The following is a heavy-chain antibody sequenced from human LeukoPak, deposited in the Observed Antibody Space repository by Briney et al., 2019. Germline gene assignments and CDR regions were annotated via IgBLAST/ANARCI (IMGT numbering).Heavy chain of an antibody. V-gene: IGHV4-38-2*01. CDR3: ARKHWGTYYYGSGSYYVPAPVDY. CDR2: IYYSVST. D-gene: IGHD3-10*01. Sequence: MTSETLSLTCAVSGYSISSGYYWGWIRQPPGKGLEWIGYIYYSVSTNYNPSLKSRVTISVDTSKNQFSLKLSSVTAADTAVYYCARKHWGTYYYGSGSYYVPAPVDYWGQGTLVTVSS. CDR1: GYSISSGYY. J-gene: IGHJ4*02.